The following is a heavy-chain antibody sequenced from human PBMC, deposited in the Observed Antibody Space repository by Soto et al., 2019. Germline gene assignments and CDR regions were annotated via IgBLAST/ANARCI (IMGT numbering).Heavy chain of an antibody. V-gene: IGHV1-69*04. Sequence: SVKVSCKASGGTFSSYTISWVRQAPGQGLEWMGRIIPILGIANYAQKFRGRVTITADKSTSTAYMELSSLRSEDTAVYYYARETVSRRPADYYYYYYMDVWGKGTTVTVSS. CDR3: ARETVSRRPADYYYYYYMDV. CDR1: GGTFSSYT. CDR2: IIPILGIA. J-gene: IGHJ6*03. D-gene: IGHD2-2*01.